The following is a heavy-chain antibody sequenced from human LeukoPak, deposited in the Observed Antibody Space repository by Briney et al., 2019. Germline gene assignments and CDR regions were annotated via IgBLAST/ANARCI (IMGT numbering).Heavy chain of an antibody. V-gene: IGHV2-5*02. CDR3: ARNLDISGYYPDFDH. D-gene: IGHD3-3*01. Sequence: SGPTLVKPTQTLTLTCTFSGFSLTTSGMGVGWIRQPPGKALEWLALIYWDDTKRYSPSLKSRLTITKDTSKNQVVLTMTNMDPVDTATYYCARNLDISGYYPDFDHWGQGTVVTVSS. CDR2: IYWDDTK. J-gene: IGHJ5*02. CDR1: GFSLTTSGMG.